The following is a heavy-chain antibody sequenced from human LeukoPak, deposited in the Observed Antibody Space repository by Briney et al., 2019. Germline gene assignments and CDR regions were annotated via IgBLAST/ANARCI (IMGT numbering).Heavy chain of an antibody. D-gene: IGHD3-22*01. CDR1: AYTFTSYD. J-gene: IGHJ4*02. Sequence: ASVKVSCKASAYTFTSYDINWVRQATGQGLEWMGWMNPNSGNTGYAQKFQGRVTMTRNTSISTAYMELSSLRSEDTAVYYCARGPKPMNYYDSSGYSGDYWGQGTLVTVSS. V-gene: IGHV1-8*01. CDR3: ARGPKPMNYYDSSGYSGDY. CDR2: MNPNSGNT.